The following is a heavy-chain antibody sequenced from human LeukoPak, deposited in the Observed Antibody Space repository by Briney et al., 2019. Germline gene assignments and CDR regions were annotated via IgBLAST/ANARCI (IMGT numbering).Heavy chain of an antibody. CDR1: GSTFDDYG. J-gene: IGHJ4*02. D-gene: IGHD3-22*01. CDR3: ARDVRYYDSSGYCYPFDY. V-gene: IGHV3-20*04. Sequence: GGSLRLSCAASGSTFDDYGMSWVRQAPGKGLEWVAGINWNGGSTGYADSVKGRFTISRDNAKNSLYLQMNSLRAEDTALYYCARDVRYYDSSGYCYPFDYWGQGALVSVSS. CDR2: INWNGGST.